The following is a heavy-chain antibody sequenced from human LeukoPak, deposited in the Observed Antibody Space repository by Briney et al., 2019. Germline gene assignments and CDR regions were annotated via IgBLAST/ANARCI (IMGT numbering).Heavy chain of an antibody. CDR2: INPNSGGT. V-gene: IGHV1-2*02. D-gene: IGHD2/OR15-2a*01. Sequence: ASVTVSCKASGYTFNGYYIQWVRRAPGPRLESMGWINPNSGGTNHAQKFQGRVTMTRDTSISTAYMELSRMRSDDTAVYHCARDHHRRLYESQARDTLDIWGQRTMVTVSS. CDR1: GYTFNGYY. CDR3: ARDHHRRLYESQARDTLDI. J-gene: IGHJ3*02.